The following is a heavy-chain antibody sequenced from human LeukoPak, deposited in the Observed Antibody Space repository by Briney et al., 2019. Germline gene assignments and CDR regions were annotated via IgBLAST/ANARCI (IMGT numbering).Heavy chain of an antibody. V-gene: IGHV1-69*13. CDR3: ARVITMVRGVRSYYFDY. CDR1: GGIFSSYA. Sequence: SVKVSCKASGGIFSSYAISWVRQAPGQGLEWMGGIIPIFGTANYAQKFQGRVTITADESTSTAYMELSSLRSEDTAVYYSARVITMVRGVRSYYFDYWGQGTLVTVAS. CDR2: IIPIFGTA. J-gene: IGHJ4*02. D-gene: IGHD3-10*01.